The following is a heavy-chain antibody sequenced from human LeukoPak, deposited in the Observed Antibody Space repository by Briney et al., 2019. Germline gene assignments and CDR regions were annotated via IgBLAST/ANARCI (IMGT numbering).Heavy chain of an antibody. CDR3: ARAASSWSFDY. CDR1: GVSISSYY. D-gene: IGHD6-13*01. V-gene: IGHV4-59*01. Sequence: PSETLSLTCTVSGVSISSYYWNWIRQPPGKGLEWIGYIYYSGSTNYSPSLKSRVTISVDTSKNQFSLKLSSVTAADTAVYYCARAASSWSFDYWGQGTLVTVSS. CDR2: IYYSGST. J-gene: IGHJ4*02.